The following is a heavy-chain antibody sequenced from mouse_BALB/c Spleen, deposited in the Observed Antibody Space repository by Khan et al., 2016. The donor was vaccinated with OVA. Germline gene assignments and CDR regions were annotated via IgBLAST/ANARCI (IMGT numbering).Heavy chain of an antibody. J-gene: IGHJ4*01. CDR2: ISSLAYSI. CDR3: ARSWAMDY. Sequence: EVELVESGGGLVQPGGSRKLSCAASGFTFSDYGLAWVRQAPGKGPEWVAFISSLAYSIYYADTVKGRFTFSRENAKNTLYLEMSSLRSEDTAMYYCARSWAMDYWGQGTSVTVSS. V-gene: IGHV5-15*02. CDR1: GFTFSDYG.